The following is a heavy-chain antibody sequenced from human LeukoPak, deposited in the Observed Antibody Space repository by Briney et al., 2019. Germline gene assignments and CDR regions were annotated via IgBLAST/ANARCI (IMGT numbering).Heavy chain of an antibody. J-gene: IGHJ6*02. V-gene: IGHV3-30*02. CDR3: AKESAIGELLYDGMDV. Sequence: GGSLRLSCAASGFTFSSYGMHWVRQAPGKGLEWVAVIWYDGSNKYYADSVKGRFTISRDNSKNTLYLQMNSLRAEDTAVYYCAKESAIGELLYDGMDVWGQGTTVTVSS. D-gene: IGHD3-10*01. CDR2: IWYDGSNK. CDR1: GFTFSSYG.